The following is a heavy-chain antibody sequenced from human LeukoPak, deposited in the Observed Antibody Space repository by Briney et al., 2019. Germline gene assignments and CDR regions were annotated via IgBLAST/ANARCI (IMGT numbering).Heavy chain of an antibody. CDR3: ARRQQWLNWFDP. Sequence: ASVKVSCKDSGYTFTSYGISRVRQAPGQGSERMGWISAYNGKTNYAQKLQGRVTITTTTSTSTAYMELRSLRSDDTAVYYCARRQQWLNWFDPWGQGTLVTVSS. V-gene: IGHV1-18*01. D-gene: IGHD6-19*01. J-gene: IGHJ5*02. CDR2: ISAYNGKT. CDR1: GYTFTSYG.